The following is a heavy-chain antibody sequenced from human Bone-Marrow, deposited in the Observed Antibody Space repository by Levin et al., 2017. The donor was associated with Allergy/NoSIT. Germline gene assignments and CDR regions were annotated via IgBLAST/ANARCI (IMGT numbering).Heavy chain of an antibody. D-gene: IGHD4-17*01. Sequence: LSLTCAASGFTFSSYGMHWVRQAPGKGLEWVAVIWSDGDGEFYADAVKGRFTISRDNSKNTLFLQMNSLRVEDTAVYFCAKVATTETFFYYYAMDVWGQGTTVTVSS. CDR1: GFTFSSYG. CDR2: IWSDGDGE. J-gene: IGHJ6*01. V-gene: IGHV3-33*03. CDR3: AKVATTETFFYYYAMDV.